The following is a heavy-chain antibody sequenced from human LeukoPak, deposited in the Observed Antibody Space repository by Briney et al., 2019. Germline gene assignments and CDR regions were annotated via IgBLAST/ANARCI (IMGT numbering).Heavy chain of an antibody. CDR1: GGSISSHY. CDR3: AREVYGGNANWFDP. Sequence: PSETLSLTCTGSGGSISSHYWSWIRQPPGKGLEWIGYIYYSGSTNYNPSLKSRVTISVDTSKNQFSLKLSSVTAADTAVYYCAREVYGGNANWFDPWGQGTLVTVSS. D-gene: IGHD4-23*01. CDR2: IYYSGST. V-gene: IGHV4-59*11. J-gene: IGHJ5*02.